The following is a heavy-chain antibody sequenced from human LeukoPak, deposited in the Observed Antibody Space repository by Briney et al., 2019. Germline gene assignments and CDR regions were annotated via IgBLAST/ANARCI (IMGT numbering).Heavy chain of an antibody. J-gene: IGHJ4*02. D-gene: IGHD2-15*01. CDR1: GYTFTGYY. Sequence: GASVKVSCKASGYTFTGYYMHWVRQAPGQGLEWMGWINPNSGGTNYVQKFQGRVTMIRDTSITTAYMQLSRLRSDDTAVYYCASSPTSECSGGSCYSYWGQGTLVTVSS. CDR3: ASSPTSECSGGSCYSY. V-gene: IGHV1-2*02. CDR2: INPNSGGT.